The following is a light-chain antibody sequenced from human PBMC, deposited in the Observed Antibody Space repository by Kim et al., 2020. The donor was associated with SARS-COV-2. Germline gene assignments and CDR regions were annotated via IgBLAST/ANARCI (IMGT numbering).Light chain of an antibody. CDR3: QQYANSPRT. Sequence: EVVLTQSPGTLSLSPGERATLSCRASQSLSNDFLAWYQQKPGQAPRLLIFGASNRATGIPDRFSGSGSGTDFTLTISRLEPEDFAVYYCQQYANSPRTFGQGTKVDIK. CDR2: GAS. CDR1: QSLSNDF. V-gene: IGKV3-20*01. J-gene: IGKJ1*01.